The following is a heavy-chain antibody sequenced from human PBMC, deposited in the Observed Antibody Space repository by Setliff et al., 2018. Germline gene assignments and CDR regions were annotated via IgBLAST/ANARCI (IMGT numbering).Heavy chain of an antibody. V-gene: IGHV4-39*07. CDR2: TYYSGST. Sequence: TLSLTCTVSGASISGNSYYWAWIRQPPGRGLEWIASTYYSGSTSYNPSLKSRVTISVDTSNSQFSLKLTSVTAADTAVYYCARAPRYFDPTGSYFDFWGQGTLVTVSS. D-gene: IGHD3-22*01. CDR1: GASISGNSYY. J-gene: IGHJ4*02. CDR3: ARAPRYFDPTGSYFDF.